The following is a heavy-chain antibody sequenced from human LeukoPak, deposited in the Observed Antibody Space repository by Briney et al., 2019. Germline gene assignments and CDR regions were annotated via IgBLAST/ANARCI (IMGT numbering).Heavy chain of an antibody. CDR2: INQDGSEN. J-gene: IGHJ3*02. V-gene: IGHV3-7*03. CDR1: GFTFSSYW. CDR3: GRQSAVARLQAFHI. D-gene: IGHD6-13*01. Sequence: GGSLSLSCAVSGFTFSSYWIYWVRQAPGKGLEWVANINQDGSENSYVDSLKGRFTITTINAKNSLYLQMNSLRTEAQARYYYGRQSAVARLQAFHIWGKGQWSRSL.